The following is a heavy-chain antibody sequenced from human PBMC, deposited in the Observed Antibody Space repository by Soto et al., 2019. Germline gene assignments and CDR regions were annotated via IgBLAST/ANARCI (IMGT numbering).Heavy chain of an antibody. CDR3: AKDRGYSGYDTIDY. D-gene: IGHD5-12*01. V-gene: IGHV3-30*18. J-gene: IGHJ4*02. Sequence: HPGGSLRLSCAASGFTFSSYGMHWVRQAPGKGLEWVAVISYDGSNKYYADSVKGRFTISRDNSKNTLYLQMNSLRAEDTAVYYCAKDRGYSGYDTIDYWGQGTLVTVSS. CDR2: ISYDGSNK. CDR1: GFTFSSYG.